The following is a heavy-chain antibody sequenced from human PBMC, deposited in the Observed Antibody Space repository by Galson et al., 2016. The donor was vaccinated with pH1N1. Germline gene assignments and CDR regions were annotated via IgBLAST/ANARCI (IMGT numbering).Heavy chain of an antibody. V-gene: IGHV3-33*01. CDR3: ARETLEASADAFDI. J-gene: IGHJ3*02. CDR1: GFTFSSYG. D-gene: IGHD2/OR15-2a*01. CDR2: IWYDGSNK. Sequence: SLRLSCAASGFTFSSYGMHWVRQAPGKGLEWVAVIWYDGSNKYYADSVKGRFTISRDNSKNTLYLQMNSLRAEDTAVYYCARETLEASADAFDIWGQGTRVTVSS.